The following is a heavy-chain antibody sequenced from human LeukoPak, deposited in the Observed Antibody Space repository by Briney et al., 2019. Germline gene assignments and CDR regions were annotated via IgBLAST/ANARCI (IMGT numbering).Heavy chain of an antibody. V-gene: IGHV4-59*08. CDR2: IYYSGST. CDR3: ARGDTNSHLSWFDP. Sequence: SETLSLTCTVSGGSISSYYWSWIRQPPGKGLEWIGYIYYSGSTNYNPSLKSRVTISIDTSKNQFSLKLSSLTAADTAVYYCARGDTNSHLSWFDPWGQGTLVTVSS. CDR1: GGSISSYY. J-gene: IGHJ5*02. D-gene: IGHD5-18*01.